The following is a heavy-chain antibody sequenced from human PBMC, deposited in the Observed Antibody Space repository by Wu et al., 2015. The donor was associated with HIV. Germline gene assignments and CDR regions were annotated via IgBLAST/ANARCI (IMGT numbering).Heavy chain of an antibody. CDR3: ARDQTPAKLVPFDY. V-gene: IGHV1-18*01. CDR1: GYSFTHYG. Sequence: QVHLVQSGVEVKKPGASVKVSCKASGYSFTHYGIAWVRQAPGQGLEWMGWISAYNGHTTYAQRFQGRVTMTTDTSTTTAYMEVRSLRPDDTAVYYCARDQTPAKLVPFDYWGQGTLVTVSS. D-gene: IGHD2-2*01. J-gene: IGHJ4*02. CDR2: ISAYNGHT.